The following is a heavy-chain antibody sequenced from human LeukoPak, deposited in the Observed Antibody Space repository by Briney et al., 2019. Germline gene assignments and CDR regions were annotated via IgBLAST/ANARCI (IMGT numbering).Heavy chain of an antibody. D-gene: IGHD2-2*01. V-gene: IGHV1-18*01. CDR3: ATVPIYCSSSSCPTFDY. CDR2: ISAYNGNT. Sequence: ASVKVSCKASGYTSTSYGVSWVRQAPGQGLEWMGWISAYNGNTNYAQKLQGRVTMTTDTSTSTAYMELRSLRSDDTAVYYCATVPIYCSSSSCPTFDYWGQGTLVTVSS. CDR1: GYTSTSYG. J-gene: IGHJ4*02.